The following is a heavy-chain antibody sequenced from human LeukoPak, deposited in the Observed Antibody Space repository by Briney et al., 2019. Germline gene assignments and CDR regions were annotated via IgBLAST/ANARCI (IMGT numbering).Heavy chain of an antibody. V-gene: IGHV3-53*01. CDR1: GFTVSSIY. J-gene: IGHJ3*02. D-gene: IGHD6-19*01. CDR3: ARGVVAAXAFDI. CDR2: IYGGGST. Sequence: MQRGGSLRLSCAASGFTVSSIYMSWVRQAPGEGLEWVSVIYGGGSTYYTDSVKGRFTISRDNSKNTLYLQMNSLRVEDTAMYYCARGVVAAXAFDIWGHGTMVTVSS.